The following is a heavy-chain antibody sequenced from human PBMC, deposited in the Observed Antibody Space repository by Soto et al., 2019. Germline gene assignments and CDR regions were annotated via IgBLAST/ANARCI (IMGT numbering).Heavy chain of an antibody. Sequence: GGSPRLSCAASGFTFSSFGMHWVRQAPGKGLEWVTLTSYDGSKKYYADSVKGRFTISRDNFKNTLYLQMNSLRAEDTAVYYCARYYDSSGPDLWGRGTLVTVSS. CDR1: GFTFSSFG. J-gene: IGHJ2*01. V-gene: IGHV3-30*03. CDR2: TSYDGSKK. CDR3: ARYYDSSGPDL. D-gene: IGHD3-22*01.